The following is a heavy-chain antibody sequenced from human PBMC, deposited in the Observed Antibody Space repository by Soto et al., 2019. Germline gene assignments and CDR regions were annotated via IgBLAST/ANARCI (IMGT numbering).Heavy chain of an antibody. D-gene: IGHD3-22*01. V-gene: IGHV5-51*01. Sequence: GESLKISCKGSGYSFTSHWIGWVRQMPGKGLEWIGIIYPGDSDTRYSPSFQGQVTISADKSISTAYLQWSSLKASDTAMYYCARRGSSGNNWFDPWGQGTLVTLSS. CDR1: GYSFTSHW. J-gene: IGHJ5*02. CDR2: IYPGDSDT. CDR3: ARRGSSGNNWFDP.